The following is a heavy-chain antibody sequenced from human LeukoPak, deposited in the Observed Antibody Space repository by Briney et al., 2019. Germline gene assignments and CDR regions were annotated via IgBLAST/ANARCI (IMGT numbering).Heavy chain of an antibody. V-gene: IGHV3-23*01. Sequence: GRSLRLSCAASGFTFSSYAMSSVRQAPGKGLEWVSTFSGSGGNTYYADSVKGRFTISRDNSKNTLYLQMNSLRAEDTAVYYCAKSGLHRFGYWGQGPLVTVSS. CDR3: AKSGLHRFGY. CDR1: GFTFSSYA. D-gene: IGHD2-15*01. CDR2: FSGSGGNT. J-gene: IGHJ4*02.